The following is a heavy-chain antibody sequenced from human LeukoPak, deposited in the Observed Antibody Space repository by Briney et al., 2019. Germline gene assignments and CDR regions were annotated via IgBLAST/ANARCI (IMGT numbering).Heavy chain of an antibody. CDR3: ARGRASVTTVTPYYYYYYGMDV. V-gene: IGHV4-61*08. J-gene: IGHJ6*02. CDR2: IYYSGST. D-gene: IGHD4-17*01. CDR1: GGSISSGGYY. Sequence: PSETLSLTCTVSGGSISSGGYYWSWIRQPPGKGLEWIGYIYYSGSTNYNPSLKSRVTISVDTSKNQFSLKLSSVTAADTAVYYCARGRASVTTVTPYYYYYYGMDVWGQGTTVTVSS.